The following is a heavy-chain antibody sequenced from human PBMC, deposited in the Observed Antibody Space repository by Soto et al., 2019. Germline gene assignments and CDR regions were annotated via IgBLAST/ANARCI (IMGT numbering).Heavy chain of an antibody. V-gene: IGHV1-18*01. CDR1: GYTFTSYG. Sequence: ASVKVSCKASGYTFTSYGISWVRQAPGQGLEWMGWISAYNGNTNYAQKLQGRVTMTTDTSTSTAHMELRSLRSDDTAVYYCARGVESEQLDAFDIWGQGTMVTVSS. CDR3: ARGVESEQLDAFDI. CDR2: ISAYNGNT. J-gene: IGHJ3*02. D-gene: IGHD1-26*01.